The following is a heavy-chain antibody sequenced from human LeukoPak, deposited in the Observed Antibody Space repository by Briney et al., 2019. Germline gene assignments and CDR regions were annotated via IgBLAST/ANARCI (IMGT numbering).Heavy chain of an antibody. Sequence: QPGGSLRLSCAASGFTFSSYAMHWVRQAPGKGLEWVALISYDESNTFYADSVKGRFAISRDNSKNTLYLQMNSLRAEDTAVYYCARGVAGATTFFDYWGQGTLVTVSS. D-gene: IGHD1-26*01. CDR3: ARGVAGATTFFDY. CDR2: ISYDESNT. J-gene: IGHJ4*02. CDR1: GFTFSSYA. V-gene: IGHV3-30*09.